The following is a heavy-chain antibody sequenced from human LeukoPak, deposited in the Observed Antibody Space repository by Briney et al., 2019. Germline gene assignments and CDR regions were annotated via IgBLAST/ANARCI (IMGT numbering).Heavy chain of an antibody. V-gene: IGHV4-34*01. CDR3: ARHDTLGQIAY. CDR1: GGSFSGYY. Sequence: SETLSLTCAVYGGSFSGYYWSWIRQPPGKGLEWIGEINHSGSTNYNPSLKSRVTISVDTSKNQFSLKLSSVTAADTAVYYCARHDTLGQIAYWGQGTLVTVSS. CDR2: INHSGST. D-gene: IGHD3-16*01. J-gene: IGHJ4*02.